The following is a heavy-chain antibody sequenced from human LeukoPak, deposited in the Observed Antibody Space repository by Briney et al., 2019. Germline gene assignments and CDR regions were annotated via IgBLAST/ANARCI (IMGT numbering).Heavy chain of an antibody. CDR2: IIPIFGTA. J-gene: IGHJ6*02. V-gene: IGHV1-69*13. CDR1: GGTFSSYA. CDR3: ARDLGPLLGYGMDV. D-gene: IGHD3-16*01. Sequence: ASVKVSCTASGGTFSSYAISWVRQAPGQGLEWMGGIIPIFGTANYAQKFQGRVTITADESTSIAYMELSSLRSEDTAVYYCARDLGPLLGYGMDVWGQGTTVTVSS.